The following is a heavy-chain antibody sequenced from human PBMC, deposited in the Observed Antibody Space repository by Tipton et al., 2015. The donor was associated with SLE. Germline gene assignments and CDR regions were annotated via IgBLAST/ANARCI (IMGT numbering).Heavy chain of an antibody. CDR1: GFSFSSHA. D-gene: IGHD4-17*01. Sequence: SLRLSCAVSGFSFSSHAMHWVRQSPGKGLEWVAFIRSKAYGGTTQYAASVKGRFTISRDDSKSIAYLQMNSLKTEDTAVYYCAGAYGDFLYGSGMDVWGQGSTVSVS. V-gene: IGHV3-49*04. CDR3: AGAYGDFLYGSGMDV. CDR2: IRSKAYGGTT. J-gene: IGHJ6*02.